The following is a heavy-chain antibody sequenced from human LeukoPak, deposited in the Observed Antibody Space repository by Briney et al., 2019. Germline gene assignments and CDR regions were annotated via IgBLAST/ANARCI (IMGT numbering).Heavy chain of an antibody. CDR2: ISGSGGST. D-gene: IGHD5-18*01. CDR1: GFTFSSYA. CDR3: AKGSGYSYGYEGFYFDY. Sequence: GGSLRLSCAASGFTFSSYAMSWVRQAPGKGLEWVSAISGSGGSTYYADSVKGRFTISRDNSKNTLYLQMNSLRAEDTAVYYCAKGSGYSYGYEGFYFDYWGQETLVTVSS. V-gene: IGHV3-23*01. J-gene: IGHJ4*02.